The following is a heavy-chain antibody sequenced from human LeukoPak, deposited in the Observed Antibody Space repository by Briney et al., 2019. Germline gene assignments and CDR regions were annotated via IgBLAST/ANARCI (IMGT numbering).Heavy chain of an antibody. J-gene: IGHJ3*01. Sequence: GESLKISCKGSGYSFTSYWIGWVRQMPGKGLEWMGIIYPGDSDTRYSPSFQGQVTISADKSISTAYLQWSSLKASDTAMYYXXXXYYDSSGXXXAPDAXDXWGQGTMVTVSS. CDR1: GYSFTSYW. D-gene: IGHD3-22*01. CDR3: XXXYYDSSGXXXAPDAXDX. V-gene: IGHV5-51*01. CDR2: IYPGDSDT.